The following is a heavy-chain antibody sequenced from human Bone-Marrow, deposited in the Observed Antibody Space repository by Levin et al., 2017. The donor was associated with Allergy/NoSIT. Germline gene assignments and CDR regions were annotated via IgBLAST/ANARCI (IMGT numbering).Heavy chain of an antibody. J-gene: IGHJ6*02. CDR1: GFTFSSYA. Sequence: GGSLRLSCAASGFTFSSYAMSWVRQAPGKGLEWVSAISGSGGSTYYADSVKGRFTISRDNSKNTLYLQMNSLRAEDTAVYYCAKDVYCSGGSPSLRLTGMDVWGQGTTVTVSS. V-gene: IGHV3-23*01. CDR2: ISGSGGST. D-gene: IGHD2-15*01. CDR3: AKDVYCSGGSPSLRLTGMDV.